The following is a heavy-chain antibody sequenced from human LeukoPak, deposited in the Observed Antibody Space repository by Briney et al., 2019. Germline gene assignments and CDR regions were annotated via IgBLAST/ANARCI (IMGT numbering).Heavy chain of an antibody. CDR3: AADETYYYDSSGYDLSSP. J-gene: IGHJ5*02. CDR2: IVAGSGNT. Sequence: GASVKVSCKASGFTFTSSAMQWVRQARGQRLEWIGWIVAGSGNTNYAQKFQERVTITRDMSTSTAYMELSSLRSEDTAVYYCAADETYYYDSSGYDLSSPWGQGTLVTVSS. V-gene: IGHV1-58*02. CDR1: GFTFTSSA. D-gene: IGHD3-22*01.